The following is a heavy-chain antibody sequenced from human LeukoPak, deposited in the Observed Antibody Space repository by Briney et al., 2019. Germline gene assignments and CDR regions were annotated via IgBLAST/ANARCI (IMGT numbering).Heavy chain of an antibody. D-gene: IGHD5-18*01. CDR1: GFTVSSNY. Sequence: GGSQRLSCAASGFTVSSNYMNWVRQAPGKGLEWVSVIYSGGSTNYADSVKGRFTISRDNSKNTLYLQMNSLRVEDTAVYYCISGYTLDFWGQGTLVTVSS. J-gene: IGHJ4*02. CDR3: ISGYTLDF. V-gene: IGHV3-53*01. CDR2: IYSGGST.